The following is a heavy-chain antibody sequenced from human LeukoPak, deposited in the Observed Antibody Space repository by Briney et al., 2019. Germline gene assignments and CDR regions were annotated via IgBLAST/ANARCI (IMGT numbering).Heavy chain of an antibody. Sequence: SETLSLTCTASGGSISSYYWSWIRQPPGKGLEWIGYIYYSGSTNYNPSLKSRVTISVDTSKNQFSLKLSSVTAADTAVYYCARGGGWIQLPAGPRPYFQHWGQGTLVTVSS. V-gene: IGHV4-59*12. CDR2: IYYSGST. D-gene: IGHD5-18*01. CDR1: GGSISSYY. J-gene: IGHJ1*01. CDR3: ARGGGWIQLPAGPRPYFQH.